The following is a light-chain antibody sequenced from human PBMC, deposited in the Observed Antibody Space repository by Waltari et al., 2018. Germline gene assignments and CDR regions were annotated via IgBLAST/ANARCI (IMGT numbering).Light chain of an antibody. CDR3: QQRSKSFT. J-gene: IGKJ3*01. CDR1: QSISSY. Sequence: EIVLKQSPATLSLSPGDRATLSCRASQSISSYLAWYQQKPGQAPRLLIYDASTRATGVPARFSGSGSVTDFTLTSRSLEPEDFAIYYCQQRSKSFTFGPGTKVDMK. V-gene: IGKV3-11*01. CDR2: DAS.